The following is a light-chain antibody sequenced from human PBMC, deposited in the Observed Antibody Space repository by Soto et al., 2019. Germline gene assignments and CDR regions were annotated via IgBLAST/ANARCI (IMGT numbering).Light chain of an antibody. CDR3: QQYYSFPWT. CDR2: DAS. Sequence: DMQLSNSPANHYQVVGDRVTHPHRASQSISSWLAWYQQKPGKAPKLLIYDASSLQSGVPSRFSGSGSGTDFTLTISCLQSEDFATYYCQQYYSFPWTLGQGTKVDIK. V-gene: IGKV1-5*01. CDR1: QSISSW. J-gene: IGKJ1*01.